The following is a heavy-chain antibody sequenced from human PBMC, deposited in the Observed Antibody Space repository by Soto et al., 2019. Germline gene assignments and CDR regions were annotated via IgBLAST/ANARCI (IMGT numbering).Heavy chain of an antibody. CDR1: GGTFSSYA. Sequence: QVQLVQSGVEVKKPGSSVKVSCKASGGTFSSYAISWVRQAPGQGLEWMGGIIPIFGTANYAQKFQGRVTITADESTSTAYMELSSLRSEDTAVYYCAGSRITMIVVVDDAFDIWGQGTMVTVSS. CDR2: IIPIFGTA. CDR3: AGSRITMIVVVDDAFDI. D-gene: IGHD3-22*01. J-gene: IGHJ3*02. V-gene: IGHV1-69*01.